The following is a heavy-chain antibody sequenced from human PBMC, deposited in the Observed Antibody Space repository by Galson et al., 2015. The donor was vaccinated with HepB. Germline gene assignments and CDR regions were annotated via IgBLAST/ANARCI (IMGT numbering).Heavy chain of an antibody. CDR2: IAYDGSYE. V-gene: IGHV3-33*01. CDR1: GFTVSNHG. J-gene: IGHJ4*02. D-gene: IGHD4-17*01. Sequence: SLRLSCAASGFTVSNHGMHWVRQAAGKGLEWLAVIAYDGSYEQYEDSVKGRFTISRDTSKNTVHLQMYSLRAEDTGVYYCVREQGYGGYRTSDYWGQGTPVTVSS. CDR3: VREQGYGGYRTSDY.